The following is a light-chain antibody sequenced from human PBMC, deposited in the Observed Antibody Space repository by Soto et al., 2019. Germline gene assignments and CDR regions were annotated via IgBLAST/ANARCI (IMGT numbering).Light chain of an antibody. CDR2: DAS. V-gene: IGKV1-5*01. Sequence: DIQMTQSPSTLSASVGDRVTITCRASQSISSWLAWYQQKPGKAPKLLIYDASSLESGVPSRFSGSGSGTEFILTISSLQPDDFATYYCQQYNRPITFGQGTRLEIK. CDR3: QQYNRPIT. J-gene: IGKJ5*01. CDR1: QSISSW.